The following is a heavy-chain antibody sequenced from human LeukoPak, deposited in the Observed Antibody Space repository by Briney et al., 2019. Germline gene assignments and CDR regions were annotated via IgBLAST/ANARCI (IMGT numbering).Heavy chain of an antibody. Sequence: SSETLSLTCAVSGYSINSGYYWGWIRQPPGKGLEWIENIYHSGSTYYNPSLKSRVTISVDTSKNQFSLKLSSVTAADTAVYYCARRYCSTTSCYFDYWGQGTLVTVSS. CDR1: GYSINSGYY. CDR3: ARRYCSTTSCYFDY. J-gene: IGHJ4*02. V-gene: IGHV4-38-2*01. CDR2: IYHSGST. D-gene: IGHD2-2*01.